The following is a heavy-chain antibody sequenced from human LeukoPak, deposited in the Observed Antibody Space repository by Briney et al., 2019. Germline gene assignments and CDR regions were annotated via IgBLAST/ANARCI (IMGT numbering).Heavy chain of an antibody. CDR2: INPNIGGT. J-gene: IGHJ4*02. Sequence: ASVKVSCKASGYTCTGYYMHWVRQAPGQGLEWMGRINPNIGGTNYAQKFQGRVTMTRDKSISTAYMELSRLRSDGTAVYYCVVAPFDYWGQGTLVTVSS. V-gene: IGHV1-2*06. CDR3: VVAPFDY. CDR1: GYTCTGYY. D-gene: IGHD2-15*01.